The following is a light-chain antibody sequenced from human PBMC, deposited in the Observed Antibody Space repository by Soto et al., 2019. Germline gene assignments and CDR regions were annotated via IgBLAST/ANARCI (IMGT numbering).Light chain of an antibody. Sequence: EIVWTQSPGTLSLSPGETATLSCRASQSVSSNNLAWYQQRPGQAPRVVIYGASTRATGIPVRFSGAGSGTDFTLNISRLEPEAFAVYYDQQYGRSPFTFGHGTKVDIK. J-gene: IGKJ3*01. CDR1: QSVSSNN. V-gene: IGKV3-20*01. CDR3: QQYGRSPFT. CDR2: GAS.